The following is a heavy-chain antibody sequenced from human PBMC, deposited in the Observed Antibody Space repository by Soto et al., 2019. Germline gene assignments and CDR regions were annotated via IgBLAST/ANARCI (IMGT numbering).Heavy chain of an antibody. CDR1: GFTFSNYG. D-gene: IGHD6-19*01. Sequence: QVQLVESGGGVVQPGRSLRLSCVVSGFTFSNYGMHWVRQAPGKGLEWVSVISHDGTVKYYADSVKDRFTISRDNSKNTLYLQMNSLRAEDTAVYYCANEPEVRRSGWYFQHWGQGTLVTVSS. V-gene: IGHV3-30*18. CDR2: ISHDGTVK. J-gene: IGHJ1*01. CDR3: ANEPEVRRSGWYFQH.